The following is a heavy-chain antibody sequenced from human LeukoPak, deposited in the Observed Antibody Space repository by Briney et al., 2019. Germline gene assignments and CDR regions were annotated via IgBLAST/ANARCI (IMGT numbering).Heavy chain of an antibody. J-gene: IGHJ5*02. D-gene: IGHD3-10*01. CDR1: GGSFSGYY. CDR3: ARDAPPALWFGELDHNGDWFDP. V-gene: IGHV4-34*01. Sequence: PSETLSLTCAVYGGSFSGYYWSWIRQPPGKGLEWIGEINHSGSTNYNPSLKSRVTISVDTSKNQFSLKLSSVTAADTAVYYCARDAPPALWFGELDHNGDWFDPWGQGTLVTVSS. CDR2: INHSGST.